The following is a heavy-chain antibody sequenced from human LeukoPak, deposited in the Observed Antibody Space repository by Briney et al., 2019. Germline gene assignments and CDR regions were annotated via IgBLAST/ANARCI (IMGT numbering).Heavy chain of an antibody. V-gene: IGHV4-34*01. J-gene: IGHJ4*02. CDR3: ARLGIQLWSFYYFDY. CDR1: GGSFSGYY. Sequence: SETLSLTCAVYGGSFSGYYWSWIRQPQGKGLEWIGEINHSGSTNYNPSLKSRVTISVDTSKNQFSLKLSSVTAADTAVYYCARLGIQLWSFYYFDYWGQGTLVTVSS. CDR2: INHSGST. D-gene: IGHD5-18*01.